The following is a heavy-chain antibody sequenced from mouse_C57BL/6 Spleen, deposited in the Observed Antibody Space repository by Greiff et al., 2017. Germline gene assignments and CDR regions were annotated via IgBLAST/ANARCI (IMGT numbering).Heavy chain of an antibody. CDR1: GFNIKNTY. V-gene: IGHV14-3*01. J-gene: IGHJ2*01. Sequence: VHVKQSVAELVRPGASVKLSCTASGFNIKNTYMHWVKQRPEQGLEWIGRIDTANGNTKYAPKFQGKATITADTSSNTAYLQLSSLTSEDTSIYYCARGFYGSSESLDYWGQGTTLTVSS. CDR3: ARGFYGSSESLDY. D-gene: IGHD1-1*01. CDR2: IDTANGNT.